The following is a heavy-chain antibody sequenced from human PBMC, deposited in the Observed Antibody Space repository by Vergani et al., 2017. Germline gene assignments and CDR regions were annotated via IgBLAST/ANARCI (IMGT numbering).Heavy chain of an antibody. V-gene: IGHV4-34*01. CDR1: GGSFSGYY. D-gene: IGHD3-3*01. CDR2: INHSGST. J-gene: IGHJ4*02. CDR3: AKERSGRPDY. Sequence: QVQLQQWGAGLLKPSETLSLTCAVYGGSFSGYYWSWIRQPPGKGLEWIGEINHSGSTNYNPSLKRRVTISVDTSKNQFSLKLSSVTAADTAVYYCAKERSGRPDYWGQGTLVTVSS.